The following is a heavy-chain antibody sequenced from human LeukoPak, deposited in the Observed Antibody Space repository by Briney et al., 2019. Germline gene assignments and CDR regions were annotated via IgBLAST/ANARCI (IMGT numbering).Heavy chain of an antibody. CDR1: GFTFSSYG. J-gene: IGHJ4*02. CDR3: CRDGYNRLSGTFDY. D-gene: IGHD5-24*01. V-gene: IGHV3-30*19. CDR2: ISYDGSNK. Sequence: PGGSLRLSCAASGFTFSSYGMHWVRQAPGKGLEWVAVISYDGSNKYYADSVKGRFTISRDNSKNTLYLQMNSLRAEDTAVYYCCRDGYNRLSGTFDYWGQGTLVTVSS.